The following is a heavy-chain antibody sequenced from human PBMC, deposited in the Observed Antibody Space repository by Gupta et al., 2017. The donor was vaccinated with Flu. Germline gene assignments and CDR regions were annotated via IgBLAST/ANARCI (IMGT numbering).Heavy chain of an antibody. Sequence: QVQLQESGPGLVKPSATLSLTCTVSGGSISGYYCTWIRQPPGKGLEWIGYTYYSGNTNYNPSLKSRVTVSLDTSKNQFYLKVSSVTAADTAVYYCVRSAPVLRVINYYYYRLDVWGQGTTVTVSS. D-gene: IGHD3-9*01. CDR2: TYYSGNT. CDR1: GGSISGYY. V-gene: IGHV4-59*08. CDR3: VRSAPVLRVINYYYYRLDV. J-gene: IGHJ6*02.